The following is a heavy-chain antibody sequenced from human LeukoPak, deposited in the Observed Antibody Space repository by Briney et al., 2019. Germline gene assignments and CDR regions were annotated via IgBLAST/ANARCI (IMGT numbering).Heavy chain of an antibody. CDR3: AGQDSSGDLGY. V-gene: IGHV3-30*03. D-gene: IGHD3-22*01. CDR2: ISYDGSNK. J-gene: IGHJ4*02. Sequence: GGSLRLSCSASGFTFSSYGMHWVRQAPGQGLEWVAVISYDGSNKYYADSVKGRFTISRDNSKNTLYLQMNSLRAEDTAVYYCAGQDSSGDLGYWGQGTLVTVSS. CDR1: GFTFSSYG.